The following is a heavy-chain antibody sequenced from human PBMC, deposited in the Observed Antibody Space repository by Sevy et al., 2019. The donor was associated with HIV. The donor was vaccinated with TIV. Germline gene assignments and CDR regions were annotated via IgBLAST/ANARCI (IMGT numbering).Heavy chain of an antibody. J-gene: IGHJ5*02. D-gene: IGHD2-2*01. CDR3: ARDGSTWAGWFDP. CDR2: IYTSGST. CDR1: GGSISSGSYY. V-gene: IGHV4-61*02. Sequence: SETLSLTCTVSGGSISSGSYYWSWIRQPAGKGLEWIGRIYTSGSTNYNPSLKSRVTISVDTSKNQFSLKLGSVTAADTAVYYCARDGSTWAGWFDPWGQGTLVTVSS.